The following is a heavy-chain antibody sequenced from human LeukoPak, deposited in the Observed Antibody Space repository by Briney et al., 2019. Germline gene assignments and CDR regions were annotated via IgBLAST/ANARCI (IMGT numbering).Heavy chain of an antibody. CDR3: AKVAHYYGSGSYYEYYFDY. Sequence: GGSLRLSCAASGFTFSSYAMSRVRQAPGKGLEWVSAISGSGGSTYYADSVKGRFTISRDNSKNTLYLQMNSLRAEDTAVYYCAKVAHYYGSGSYYEYYFDYWGQGTLVTVSS. CDR2: ISGSGGST. V-gene: IGHV3-23*01. J-gene: IGHJ4*02. D-gene: IGHD3-10*01. CDR1: GFTFSSYA.